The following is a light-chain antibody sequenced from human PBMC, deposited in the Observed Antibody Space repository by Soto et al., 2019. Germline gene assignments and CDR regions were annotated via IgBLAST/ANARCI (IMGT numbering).Light chain of an antibody. CDR1: QSISSW. V-gene: IGKV1-5*03. Sequence: IHMTHSPATLSASVGYRVTITFRASQSISSWLAWYQQKPGKAPKLLIYKASSLESGVPSRFSGSGSGTEFTLTISSLQPDDFATYYCQQYNSYRTFGQGTKVDIK. CDR3: QQYNSYRT. J-gene: IGKJ1*01. CDR2: KAS.